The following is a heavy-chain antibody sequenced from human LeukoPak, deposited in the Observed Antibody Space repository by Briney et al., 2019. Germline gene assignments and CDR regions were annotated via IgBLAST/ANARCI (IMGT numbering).Heavy chain of an antibody. V-gene: IGHV3-23*01. Sequence: GGSLRLSCAASGFSFSSYGMSWVRQAPGKGLEWVSTISGSGGSTYYADSVKGRFTISRDNSKNTLYLQMNSLRAEDTAVYYCATDNDVAFDIWGQGTMVTVSS. J-gene: IGHJ3*02. D-gene: IGHD2-15*01. CDR1: GFSFSSYG. CDR2: ISGSGGST. CDR3: ATDNDVAFDI.